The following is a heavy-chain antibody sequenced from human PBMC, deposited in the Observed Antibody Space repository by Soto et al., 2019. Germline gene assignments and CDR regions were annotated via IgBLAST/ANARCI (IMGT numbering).Heavy chain of an antibody. J-gene: IGHJ6*04. V-gene: IGHV3-66*01. Sequence: LRLSCAASGFTVSSKYMSWVRQAPGKGLEWVSLIQSGGPTYYADSVKGRFTISRDTSENTVHLQMDSLRAEDTAVYYCARDDVLCDGGSCYGVSLGVWGKGTSFTVPS. CDR2: IQSGGPT. CDR3: ARDDVLCDGGSCYGVSLGV. CDR1: GFTVSSKY. D-gene: IGHD2-15*01.